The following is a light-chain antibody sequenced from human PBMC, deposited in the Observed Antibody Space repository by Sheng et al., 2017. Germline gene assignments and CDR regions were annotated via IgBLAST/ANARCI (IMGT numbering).Light chain of an antibody. V-gene: IGKV3-15*01. Sequence: EIVLTQSPATLSLSPGERATLSCRASQSVTSNYLAWYQQKPGQAPRLLIYGASSRATGIPARFSGSGSGTEFTLTISSLQSEDFAVYYCQQYNDWPPWTFGQGTKVEI. CDR3: QQYNDWPPWT. CDR2: GAS. J-gene: IGKJ1*01. CDR1: QSVTSN.